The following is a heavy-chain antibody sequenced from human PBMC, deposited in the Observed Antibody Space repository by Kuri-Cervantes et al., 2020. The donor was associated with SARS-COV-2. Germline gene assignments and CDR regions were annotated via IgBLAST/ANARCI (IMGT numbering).Heavy chain of an antibody. CDR1: GGSISSYY. CDR3: ARYCSSTSCPGATAFDI. Sequence: SETLSLTCTVSGGSISSYYWSWIRQPPGKGLEWIGYIYYSGSTNYNPSLKSRVTISVDTSKNQFSLKLSSVTAADTAVYYCARYCSSTSCPGATAFDIWDQGTMVTVSS. D-gene: IGHD2-2*01. CDR2: IYYSGST. J-gene: IGHJ3*02. V-gene: IGHV4-59*08.